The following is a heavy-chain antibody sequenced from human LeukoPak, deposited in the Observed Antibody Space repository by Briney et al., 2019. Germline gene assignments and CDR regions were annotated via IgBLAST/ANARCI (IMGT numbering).Heavy chain of an antibody. CDR3: ARDPTTVTKGFDI. J-gene: IGHJ3*02. D-gene: IGHD4-17*01. CDR1: GGSVSSHY. Sequence: PSETLSLTCTVSGGSVSSHYWNWIRQPPGKGLEWIGYIYYSGSTNYNPSLKSRVTISLDTSKNQFSLRLSSVTAADTAVYYCARDPTTVTKGFDIWGQGTMVTVSS. CDR2: IYYSGST. V-gene: IGHV4-59*02.